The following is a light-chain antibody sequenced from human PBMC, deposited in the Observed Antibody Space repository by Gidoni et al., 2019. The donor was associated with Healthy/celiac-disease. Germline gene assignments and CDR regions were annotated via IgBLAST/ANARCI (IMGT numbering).Light chain of an antibody. CDR2: DAS. J-gene: IGKJ4*01. CDR3: QQYDNLPC. Sequence: DIQMPQSPSSLSASVGDRVTITCQASQDISNYLNWYQQKPGKAPKLLIYDASNLETGVPSRFSGSGSGTDFTFTTSSLQPEDIATYYCQQYDNLPCFXGXTKVEIK. CDR1: QDISNY. V-gene: IGKV1-33*01.